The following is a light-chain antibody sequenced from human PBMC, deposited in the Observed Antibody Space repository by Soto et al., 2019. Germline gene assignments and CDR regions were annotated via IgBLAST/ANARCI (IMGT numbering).Light chain of an antibody. V-gene: IGKV3-15*01. CDR3: QQYNNWPLA. CDR2: GAS. CDR1: QSVSSN. J-gene: IGKJ1*01. Sequence: EIVMTQSPATLSVSPGARATLSCRASQSVSSNLAWYQQKPGQAPRLLIYGASTRATGIPARFSGSGSGTEFTLTISSLQSEDWAVYYCQQYNNWPLAFGQGTKVEIK.